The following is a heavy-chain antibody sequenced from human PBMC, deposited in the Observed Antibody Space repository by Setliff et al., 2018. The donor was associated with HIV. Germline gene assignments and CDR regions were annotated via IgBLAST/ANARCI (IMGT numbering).Heavy chain of an antibody. V-gene: IGHV4-4*09. D-gene: IGHD3-10*01. CDR2: LFSSGST. J-gene: IGHJ5*02. Sequence: SETLSLTCTVSGGSISSYCWNWIRQSPGRGLEWIGFLFSSGSTKYNPSLQSRVTMSIDTSKNQFSLKLTSVTAADTAVYYCARRIDNSGSFPDKNWFDTWGQGSLVTVSS. CDR3: ARRIDNSGSFPDKNWFDT. CDR1: GGSISSYC.